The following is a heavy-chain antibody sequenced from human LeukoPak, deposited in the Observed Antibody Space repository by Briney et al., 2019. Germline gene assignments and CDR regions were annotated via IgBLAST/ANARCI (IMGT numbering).Heavy chain of an antibody. CDR1: GGSINSYY. J-gene: IGHJ5*02. D-gene: IGHD5-24*01. V-gene: IGHV4-59*01. CDR3: ARARDGHINNWFDP. Sequence: SETLSLTCTVSGGSINSYYWSWIRQPPGKGLEWIGYIYYSGSTNYNPSLKSRVTISVDTSKNQFSLKMSSVTAADTAVYYCARARDGHINNWFDPWGQGTLVTVSS. CDR2: IYYSGST.